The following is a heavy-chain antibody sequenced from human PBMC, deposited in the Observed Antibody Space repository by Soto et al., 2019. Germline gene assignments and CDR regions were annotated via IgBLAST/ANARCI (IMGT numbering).Heavy chain of an antibody. V-gene: IGHV4-31*03. CDR2: IYYSGST. J-gene: IGHJ4*02. Sequence: SETLSLTCTVSGGSISSGGYYWSWIRQHPGKGLEWIGYIYYSGSTYYNPSLKSRVTISVDTSKNQFSLKLSSVTAADTAVYYCARYPLALYYLNYWCQGTLVTVSS. CDR1: GGSISSGGYY. CDR3: ARYPLALYYLNY.